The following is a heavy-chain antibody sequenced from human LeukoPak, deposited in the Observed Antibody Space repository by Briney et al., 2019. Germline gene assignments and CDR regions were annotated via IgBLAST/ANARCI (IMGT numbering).Heavy chain of an antibody. J-gene: IGHJ3*02. CDR2: TYHSGTT. D-gene: IGHD5-24*01. CDR1: GYSISSGYY. CDR3: ARRPVEYNAFDI. V-gene: IGHV4-38-2*02. Sequence: SETLSLTCTVSGYSISSGYYWGWIRQPPGKGLEWIGSTYHSGTTYYNPSLKCRVTISVDTAKNQFSLKLSSVTAADTAPYYCARRPVEYNAFDIWGQGTMVTVSS.